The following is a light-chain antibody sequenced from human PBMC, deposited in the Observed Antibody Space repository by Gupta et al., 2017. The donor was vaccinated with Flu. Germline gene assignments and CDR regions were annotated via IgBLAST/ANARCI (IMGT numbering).Light chain of an antibody. J-gene: IGKJ1*01. CDR3: QQSYRTPWT. CDR1: QTIDNN. CDR2: GTS. Sequence: DTQMTQSPSSLSASVGDRVIITCRASQTIDNNLNWYQQKPGEAPKALISGTSTLKSGVPSRFSGSGSGTDFTLTINSLQPEDFATYYCQQSYRTPWTFGQETKVDI. V-gene: IGKV1-39*01.